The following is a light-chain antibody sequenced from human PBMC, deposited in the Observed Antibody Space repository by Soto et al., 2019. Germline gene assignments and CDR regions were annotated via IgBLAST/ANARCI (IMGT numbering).Light chain of an antibody. V-gene: IGKV3-11*01. Sequence: IVLTQSPATLSLSPGERATLSCRASQSISSSLGWYQQKPGQAPRLLIYDASNRATGIPARFSGSGSGTDFTLTISSLEPEDFAVYYCQQHGNWPLTFGGGTKVDIK. CDR1: QSISSS. CDR3: QQHGNWPLT. CDR2: DAS. J-gene: IGKJ4*01.